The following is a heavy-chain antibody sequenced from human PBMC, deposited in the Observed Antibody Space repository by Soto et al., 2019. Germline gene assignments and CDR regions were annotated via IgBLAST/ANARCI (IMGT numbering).Heavy chain of an antibody. J-gene: IGHJ4*02. V-gene: IGHV1-69*01. CDR2: IIPIFGTA. D-gene: IGHD3-22*01. CDR3: ARGWGYDSNDYYYAY. CDR1: GGTFSRHA. Sequence: QVQLVQSGAEVRKPGSSVKVSCKASGGTFSRHAISWVRQAPGQGLEWMGGIIPIFGTANHAQKFQGRITIIADESTSTVYMEVSSLRSEDTAMYYCARGWGYDSNDYYYAYWRQGTLVIVSS.